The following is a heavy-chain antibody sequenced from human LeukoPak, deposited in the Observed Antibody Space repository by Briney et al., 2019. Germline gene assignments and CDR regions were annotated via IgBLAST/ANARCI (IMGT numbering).Heavy chain of an antibody. D-gene: IGHD2-2*01. J-gene: IGHJ4*02. CDR2: IRSKANSYAT. Sequence: GGSLRLSCAASGFTFSGSAMHWVRQASGKGLEWVGRIRSKANSYATGYAASVQGRFTISRDDSKNTAYLQMNSLKTEDTAVYYCATDTLGYCSTTSCPLEDYWGQATLVTVSS. CDR1: GFTFSGSA. CDR3: ATDTLGYCSTTSCPLEDY. V-gene: IGHV3-73*01.